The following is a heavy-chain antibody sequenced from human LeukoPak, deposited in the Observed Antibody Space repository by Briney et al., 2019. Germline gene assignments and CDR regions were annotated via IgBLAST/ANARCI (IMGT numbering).Heavy chain of an antibody. CDR3: AKLTVVPDAHY. Sequence: SETLSLTCTVSGGSISSSSYYWGWIRQSPGKGLEWIGSIFYSGSTYYNPSLKSRVTISVDTSKNLFSLKLSSVTAADTAVYYCAKLTVVPDAHYWGQGTLVTVSS. D-gene: IGHD1-14*01. CDR1: GGSISSSSYY. V-gene: IGHV4-39*01. CDR2: IFYSGST. J-gene: IGHJ4*02.